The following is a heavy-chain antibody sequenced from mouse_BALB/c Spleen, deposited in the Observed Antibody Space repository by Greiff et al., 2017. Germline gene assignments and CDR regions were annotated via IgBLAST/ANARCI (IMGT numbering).Heavy chain of an antibody. CDR2: IDPENGNT. J-gene: IGHJ3*01. CDR1: GFNIKDYY. Sequence: VQLKQSGAELVRPGALVKLSCKASGFNIKDYYMHWVKQRPEQGLEWIGWIDPENGNTIYDPKFQGKASITADTSSNTAYLQLSSLTSEDTAVYYCARGDYGNYVGAYWGQGTLVTVSA. D-gene: IGHD2-1*01. CDR3: ARGDYGNYVGAY. V-gene: IGHV14-1*02.